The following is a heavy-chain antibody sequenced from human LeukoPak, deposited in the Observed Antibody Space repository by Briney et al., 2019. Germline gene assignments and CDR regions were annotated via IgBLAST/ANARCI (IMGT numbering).Heavy chain of an antibody. V-gene: IGHV3-7*03. Sequence: GGSLRLSCVASGFTFGKYWMSWVRQAPGKGLEWVANIKLDGSEKNYVDSVKGRFTISRDNTKNSLYLQMNSLRVEDTAVSYCARDQYDTWSRRGNFDSWGQGTLVIVSS. CDR2: IKLDGSEK. J-gene: IGHJ4*02. CDR3: ARDQYDTWSRRGNFDS. CDR1: GFTFGKYW. D-gene: IGHD3-3*01.